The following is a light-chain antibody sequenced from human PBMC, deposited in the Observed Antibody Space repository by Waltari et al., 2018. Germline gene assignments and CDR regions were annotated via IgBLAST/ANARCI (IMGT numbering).Light chain of an antibody. CDR3: QQYGSSVMYT. V-gene: IGKV3-20*01. CDR1: QSLSRSR. J-gene: IGKJ2*01. CDR2: AAS. Sequence: EIVLPQSPDTLSLSPGERATLSCRASQSLSRSRLAWYQQKPGQAPRLLINAASSRATGIPDRFTGSGSGTDFSLTISRVEPEDFAVYFCQQYGSSVMYTFGQGTKLE.